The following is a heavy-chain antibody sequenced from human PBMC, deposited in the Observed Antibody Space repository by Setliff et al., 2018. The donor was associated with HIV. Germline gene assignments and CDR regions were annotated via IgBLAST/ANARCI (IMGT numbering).Heavy chain of an antibody. D-gene: IGHD2-21*01. J-gene: IGHJ6*02. CDR3: ARARYIVMGYYYGMDV. Sequence: PSETLSLTCTVSGGSISSSSYYWGWIRQPPGKGLEWIGSMYYSGSTYYNPSLKSRVTISVDTSTNQVSLKLSSVTASDTAVYYCARARYIVMGYYYGMDVWGQGTTVTVSS. CDR2: MYYSGST. CDR1: GGSISSSSYY. V-gene: IGHV4-39*07.